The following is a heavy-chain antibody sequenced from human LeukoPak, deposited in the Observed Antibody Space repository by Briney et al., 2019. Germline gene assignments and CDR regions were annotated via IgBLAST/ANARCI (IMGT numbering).Heavy chain of an antibody. J-gene: IGHJ4*02. CDR3: AKLYNSFSYDYVWGSYRLDPGDY. CDR2: ISYDGSNK. D-gene: IGHD3-16*02. CDR1: GFTFSSYG. V-gene: IGHV3-30*18. Sequence: GGSLRLSCAASGFTFSSYGMHWVRQAPGKGLEWVAVISYDGSNKYYADSVKGRFTISRDNSKNTLYLQMNSLRAEDTAVYYCAKLYNSFSYDYVWGSYRLDPGDYWGQGTLVTVSS.